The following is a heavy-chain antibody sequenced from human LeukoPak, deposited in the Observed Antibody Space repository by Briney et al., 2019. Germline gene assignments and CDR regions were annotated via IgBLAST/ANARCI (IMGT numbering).Heavy chain of an antibody. V-gene: IGHV3-9*01. D-gene: IGHD6-13*01. CDR3: AKDSGYGIAAAAPDY. J-gene: IGHJ4*02. CDR1: GFTFDDYA. CDR2: ISWNSGSI. Sequence: GRSLRLSCAASGFTFDDYAMHWVRQAPGKGLEWVSGISWNSGSIGYADPVKGRFTISRDNAKNSLYLQMNSLRAEDTALYYCAKDSGYGIAAAAPDYWGQGTLVTVSS.